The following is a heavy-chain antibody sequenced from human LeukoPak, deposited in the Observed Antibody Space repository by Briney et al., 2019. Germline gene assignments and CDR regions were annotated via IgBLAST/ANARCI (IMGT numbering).Heavy chain of an antibody. J-gene: IGHJ4*02. V-gene: IGHV3-23*01. D-gene: IGHD2-2*02. Sequence: PGRSLRLSCAASGFTFSSYRMSWVRQAPGKGLEWVSAISGSGGSTYYADSVKGRFTISRDNSKNTLYLQMNSLRAEDTAVYYCAKDAPYCSSTSCYIANHDYWGQGTLVTVSS. CDR2: ISGSGGST. CDR1: GFTFSSYR. CDR3: AKDAPYCSSTSCYIANHDY.